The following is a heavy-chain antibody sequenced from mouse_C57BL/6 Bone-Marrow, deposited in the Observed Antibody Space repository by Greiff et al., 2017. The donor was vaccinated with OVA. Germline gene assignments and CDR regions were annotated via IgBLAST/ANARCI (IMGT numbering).Heavy chain of an antibody. CDR2: IDPSDSYT. D-gene: IGHD1-1*01. V-gene: IGHV1-50*01. CDR1: GYTFTSYW. CDR3: ARPPYYYGRDY. J-gene: IGHJ2*01. Sequence: QVQLKESGAELVKPGASVKLSCKASGYTFTSYWMQWVKQRPGQGLEWIGEIDPSDSYTNYNQKFKGKATLTVDTSSSTAYMQLSSLTSEDSAVYYCARPPYYYGRDYWGQGTTLTVSS.